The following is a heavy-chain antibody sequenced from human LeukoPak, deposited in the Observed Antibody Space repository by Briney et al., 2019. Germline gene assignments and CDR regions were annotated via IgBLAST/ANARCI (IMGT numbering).Heavy chain of an antibody. CDR2: IKEDGSEN. V-gene: IGHV3-7*01. D-gene: IGHD1-1*01. CDR1: EFTFSRYW. J-gene: IGHJ4*02. Sequence: GGPLRLSCAASEFTFSRYWMTWARQAPGKGLEWVANIKEDGSENSYVESVKGRFTISRDNAKNSLYLQLNSLRAEDTAVYFCARQRYSDYWGQGTLVTVSS. CDR3: ARQRYSDY.